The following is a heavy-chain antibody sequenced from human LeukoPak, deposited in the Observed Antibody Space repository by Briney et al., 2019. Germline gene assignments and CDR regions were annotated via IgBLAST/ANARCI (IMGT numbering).Heavy chain of an antibody. CDR1: GGTFSSYA. V-gene: IGHV1-69*13. CDR2: IIPIFGTA. D-gene: IGHD6-13*01. Sequence: SVKVSCKASGGTFSSYAISWVRQAPGQGLEWMGGIIPIFGTANYAQKFQGRVMITADESTSTAYMELSSLRSEDTAVYYCARTRIAAAGSPAGYWGQGTLVTVSS. J-gene: IGHJ4*02. CDR3: ARTRIAAAGSPAGY.